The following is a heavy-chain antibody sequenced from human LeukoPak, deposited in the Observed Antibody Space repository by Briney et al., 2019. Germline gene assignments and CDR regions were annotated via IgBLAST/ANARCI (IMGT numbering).Heavy chain of an antibody. CDR3: SRDLDSTVPSGQPVNDY. D-gene: IGHD2/OR15-2a*01. CDR1: GGTFSCYT. Sequence: SVKVSCKASGGTFSCYTICWVRQAPGQGLEWMGRIIPILGIANYAQTYQGRVTITADKSTSTAYVELSSLRSKNTAVYYCSRDLDSTVPSGQPVNDYWGQGTLVTVSS. J-gene: IGHJ4*02. CDR2: IIPILGIA. V-gene: IGHV1-69*04.